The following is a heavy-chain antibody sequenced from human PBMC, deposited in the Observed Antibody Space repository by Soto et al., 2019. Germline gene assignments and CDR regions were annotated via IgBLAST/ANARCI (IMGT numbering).Heavy chain of an antibody. Sequence: GGSLRLSCAASGFTFSSYSMNWVRQAPGKGLEWVSSISSSSSYIYYADSVKGRFTISRDNAKNSLYLQMNSLRAEDTAVYYCARDLGASSGWYDNWFDPWGQGTLVTVSS. V-gene: IGHV3-21*01. CDR1: GFTFSSYS. D-gene: IGHD6-19*01. CDR3: ARDLGASSGWYDNWFDP. CDR2: ISSSSSYI. J-gene: IGHJ5*02.